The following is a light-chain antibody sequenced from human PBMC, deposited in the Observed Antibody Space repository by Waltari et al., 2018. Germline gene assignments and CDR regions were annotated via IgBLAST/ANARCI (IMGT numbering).Light chain of an antibody. CDR2: VAF. V-gene: IGKV3-11*01. CDR3: QQTSTWPPVT. CDR1: ESVRSY. Sequence: DIVLTQSPATLSLSPGERATLSCRASESVRSYLAWYQQKPGQAPRLLIYVAFKRATGIPARFSGSGSGTDFTLTISSLEPEDFAVYFCQQTSTWPPVTFGQGTRLEMK. J-gene: IGKJ5*01.